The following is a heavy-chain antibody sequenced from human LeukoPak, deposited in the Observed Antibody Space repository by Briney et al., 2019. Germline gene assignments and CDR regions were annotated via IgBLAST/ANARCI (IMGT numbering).Heavy chain of an antibody. CDR3: AKEGSSSWYFHRGGDFDY. CDR1: GFTFSSYA. V-gene: IGHV3-23*01. D-gene: IGHD6-13*01. Sequence: GGSLRLSCAASGFTFSSYAMSWVRQAPGKGLEWVSAISGSGGSTYYADSVKGRFTISRDNSKNTLYLQMNSLRAEDTAVYYCAKEGSSSWYFHRGGDFDYWGQGTLVTVSS. CDR2: ISGSGGST. J-gene: IGHJ4*02.